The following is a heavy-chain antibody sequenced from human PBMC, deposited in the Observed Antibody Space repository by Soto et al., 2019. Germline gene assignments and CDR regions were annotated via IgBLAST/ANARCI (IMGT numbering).Heavy chain of an antibody. CDR2: IYYSGST. CDR1: GGSISSSSYY. J-gene: IGHJ4*02. Sequence: PSETLSLTCTVSGGSISSSSYYWGWIRQPPGKGLEWIGSIYYSGSTYYNPSLKGRVTISVDTSKNQFSLKLASLTAADTAVYYCARANWYCEYWGRGTLVTVSS. CDR3: ARANWYCEY. D-gene: IGHD2-8*01. V-gene: IGHV4-39*01.